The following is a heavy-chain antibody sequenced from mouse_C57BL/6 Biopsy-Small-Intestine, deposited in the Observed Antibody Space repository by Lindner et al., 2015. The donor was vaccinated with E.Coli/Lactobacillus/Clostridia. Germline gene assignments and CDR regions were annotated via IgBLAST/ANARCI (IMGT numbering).Heavy chain of an antibody. Sequence: QLQEVWTVELVRPRTFSEIVLQGRSRYYILLVYVLHWVKQTPGQGLEWIGYINPNNYSTKYNEKFKGKAILTSDNSSSTAYMELSSLTSEDSAVYYCAAYCAWAMDYWGQGTSVTVSS. V-gene: IGHV1-14*01. CDR3: AAYCAWAMDY. CDR1: RYYILLVYV. J-gene: IGHJ4*01. CDR2: INPNNYST. D-gene: IGHD6-5*01.